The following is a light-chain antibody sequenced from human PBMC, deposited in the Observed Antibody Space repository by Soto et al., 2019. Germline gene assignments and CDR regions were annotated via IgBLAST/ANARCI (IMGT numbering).Light chain of an antibody. CDR1: SSDVGGYNY. V-gene: IGLV2-14*01. CDR3: SSYTSSSTL. J-gene: IGLJ1*01. CDR2: AVT. Sequence: QSALTQPRSVTGSPGQSVAISCTGTSSDVGGYNYVSWYQQHPGKAPKLMIYAVTDRPSGVSIRFSGSKSGNTASLTISGLQAEDEADYYCSSYTSSSTLFGTGTKVTVL.